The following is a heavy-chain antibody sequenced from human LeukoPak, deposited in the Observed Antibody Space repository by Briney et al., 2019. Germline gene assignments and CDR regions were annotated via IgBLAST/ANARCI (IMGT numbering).Heavy chain of an antibody. V-gene: IGHV1-69*05. CDR3: ARGTEVFWSGYSYFDY. J-gene: IGHJ4*02. CDR1: GGTFSSYG. CDR2: IIPIFGTA. D-gene: IGHD3-3*01. Sequence: ASVKVSCKASGGTFSSYGISWVRQAPGQGLEWMGRIIPIFGTANYAQKFQGRVTITTDESTSTAYMELSSLRSEDTAVYYCARGTEVFWSGYSYFDYWGQGTLVTVPS.